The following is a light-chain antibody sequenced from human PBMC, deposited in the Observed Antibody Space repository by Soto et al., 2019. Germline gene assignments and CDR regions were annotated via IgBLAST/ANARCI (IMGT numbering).Light chain of an antibody. Sequence: EIVLTQSPGTLSLSPGERATLSCRASQSISSNSLAWYQQRPGQAPRVLIYGASSRATGIPDRFSGSGSGADFTLTISRLEPEDFAISYCHRYGNFPSTFGQGTKVEIK. CDR3: HRYGNFPST. J-gene: IGKJ1*01. CDR1: QSISSNS. CDR2: GAS. V-gene: IGKV3-20*01.